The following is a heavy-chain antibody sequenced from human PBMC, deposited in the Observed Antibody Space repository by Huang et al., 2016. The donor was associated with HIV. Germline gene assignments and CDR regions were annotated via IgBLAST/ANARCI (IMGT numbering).Heavy chain of an antibody. D-gene: IGHD3-16*01. Sequence: QVQLEQWGAGLLKPSETLSLTCAVYGGSFSGYFWNWLRQSPGTGLEWIGQINHAGVNDYNPSLKSRATISVDTSKNQFALKVTSVTAADTAIYYCAREIMISFGGPFDSWGHGNLVTVSS. CDR1: GGSFSGYF. CDR3: AREIMISFGGPFDS. J-gene: IGHJ5*01. CDR2: INHAGVN. V-gene: IGHV4-34*02.